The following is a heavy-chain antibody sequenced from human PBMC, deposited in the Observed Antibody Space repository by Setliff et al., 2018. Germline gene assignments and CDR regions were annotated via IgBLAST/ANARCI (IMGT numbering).Heavy chain of an antibody. V-gene: IGHV3-33*08. CDR2: IFYDGSEK. D-gene: IGHD1-26*01. J-gene: IGHJ4*02. CDR3: AGDPPRSDWRLDS. Sequence: PGGSLRLSCAASGFTFDDYAMHWVRQAPGKGLEWVGYIFYDGSEKYYADSVKGRFTISRDNSKNTVYLEMNNLRADDTAVYYCAGDPPRSDWRLDSWGQGTLVTVSS. CDR1: GFTFDDYA.